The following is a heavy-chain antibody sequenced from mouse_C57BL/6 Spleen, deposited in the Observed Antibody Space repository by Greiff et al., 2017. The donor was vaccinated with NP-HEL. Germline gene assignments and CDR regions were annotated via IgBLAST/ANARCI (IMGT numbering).Heavy chain of an antibody. V-gene: IGHV1-69*01. D-gene: IGHD2-4*01. CDR1: GYTFTSYW. CDR3: ARRNDYLDAMDY. J-gene: IGHJ4*01. Sequence: VQLQQSGAELVMPGASVKLSCKASGYTFTSYWMHWVKQRPGQGLEWIGEIDPSDIYTNYNQKFKGKSTLTVENSSSTAYVQLSNLKSEDSAVYYCARRNDYLDAMDYLGQGTSVTVAS. CDR2: IDPSDIYT.